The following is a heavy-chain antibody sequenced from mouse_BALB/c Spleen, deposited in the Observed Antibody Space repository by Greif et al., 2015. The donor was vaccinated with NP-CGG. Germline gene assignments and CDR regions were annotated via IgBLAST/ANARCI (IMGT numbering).Heavy chain of an antibody. V-gene: IGHV1-84*02. D-gene: IGHD4-1*01. Sequence: VQLQQSGPELVKPGASVKISCKASGYTFNDYYINWVKQKPGQRLEWIGWIYPGSGNTKYNEKFKGKATLTVDTSSSTAYMQLSSLTSEDTAVYFCARRTGTEAMDYWGQGTSVTVSS. CDR1: GYTFNDYY. CDR3: ARRTGTEAMDY. CDR2: IYPGSGNT. J-gene: IGHJ4*01.